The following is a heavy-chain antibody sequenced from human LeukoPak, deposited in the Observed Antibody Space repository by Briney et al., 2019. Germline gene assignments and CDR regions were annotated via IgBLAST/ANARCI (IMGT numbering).Heavy chain of an antibody. Sequence: SETLSLTCTVSGGSISTYYWSWIRQPPGKGLEWIGYINFSGNTNYNPSLKSRVTISLDTSKMQFSLKLTSVTAPDTAVYYCARSSRYNSACFLYWGRGTLVTVSS. V-gene: IGHV4-59*01. CDR2: INFSGNT. CDR3: ARSSRYNSACFLY. CDR1: GGSISTYY. J-gene: IGHJ4*02. D-gene: IGHD2/OR15-2a*01.